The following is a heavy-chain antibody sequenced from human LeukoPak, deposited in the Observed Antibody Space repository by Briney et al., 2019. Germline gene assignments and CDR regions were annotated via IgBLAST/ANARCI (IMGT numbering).Heavy chain of an antibody. CDR3: ARVVAGTTWYYYYGMDV. D-gene: IGHD6-19*01. CDR1: GYTFTSYD. CDR2: MNPNSGNT. V-gene: IGHV1-8*01. J-gene: IGHJ6*02. Sequence: GASVKVSCKASGYTFTSYDISLVRQATGQGLERMGWMNPNSGNTGYAQKFQGRVTMTRNTSISTAYMELSSLRSEDTAVYYCARVVAGTTWYYYYGMDVWGQGTTVTVSS.